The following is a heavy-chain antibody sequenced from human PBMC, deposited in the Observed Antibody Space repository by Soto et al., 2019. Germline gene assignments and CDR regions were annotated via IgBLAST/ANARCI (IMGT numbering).Heavy chain of an antibody. CDR3: VRGSNWNTAGGWFDP. J-gene: IGHJ5*02. D-gene: IGHD1-1*01. Sequence: SQTLSLTCAISGDSVSSNSAAWNWIRQSPSRGLEWLGRTYYRSKWYNDYAVSVKSRITINPDTSKNQFSLQLNSVTPEDTAVYYCVRGSNWNTAGGWFDPWGQGTLVTVSS. CDR1: GDSVSSNSAA. CDR2: TYYRSKWYN. V-gene: IGHV6-1*01.